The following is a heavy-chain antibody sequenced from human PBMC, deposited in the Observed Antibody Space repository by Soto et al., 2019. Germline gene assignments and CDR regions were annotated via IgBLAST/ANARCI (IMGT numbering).Heavy chain of an antibody. CDR2: VNRISGNT. Sequence: QEQLEQSGAEVKKPGASVKVSCKASGYTFTKYDFNWVRQATGQGLELMGWVNRISGNTETAQNSQCRVSLTMTTSTSTAFMELSSLTSADTAVYYCATSRINIIRGVFYYGLDVWGHGTTLTVS. V-gene: IGHV1-8*01. J-gene: IGHJ6*02. CDR1: GYTFTKYD. D-gene: IGHD3-10*01. CDR3: ATSRINIIRGVFYYGLDV.